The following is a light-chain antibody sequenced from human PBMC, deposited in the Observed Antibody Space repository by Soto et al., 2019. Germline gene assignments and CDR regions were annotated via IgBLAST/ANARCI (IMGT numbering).Light chain of an antibody. CDR2: GAS. J-gene: IGKJ1*01. Sequence: DIVMAQSPATLSVSPGERATISCRASQSVGSNLAWYQQKPGQAPRLLIYGASTRVTGIPARFSGSGSGTECTLTISSLQSEDFAVDYCQQYNNWPRTFGQGTKVDIK. CDR3: QQYNNWPRT. V-gene: IGKV3-15*01. CDR1: QSVGSN.